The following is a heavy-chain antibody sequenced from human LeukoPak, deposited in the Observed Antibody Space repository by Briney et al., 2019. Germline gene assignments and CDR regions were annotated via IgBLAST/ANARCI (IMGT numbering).Heavy chain of an antibody. CDR2: ISYDGSNK. V-gene: IGHV3-30-3*01. D-gene: IGHD6-19*01. J-gene: IGHJ4*02. CDR3: ARDNGQWLVEYYFDY. CDR1: GFTFSSYA. Sequence: GGSLRLSCAASGFTFSSYAMHWVRQAPGKGLEWVAVISYDGSNKYYADSVKGRFTISRDNSKNTLYLQMNSLRAGDTAVYYCARDNGQWLVEYYFDYWGQGTLVTVSS.